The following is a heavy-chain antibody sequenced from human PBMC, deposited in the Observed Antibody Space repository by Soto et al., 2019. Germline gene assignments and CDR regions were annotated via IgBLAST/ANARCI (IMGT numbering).Heavy chain of an antibody. J-gene: IGHJ4*02. D-gene: IGHD2-15*01. V-gene: IGHV3-33*01. Sequence: QVQLVESGGGVVQPGRSLRLSCAASGFTFSSYGMHWVRQAPGKGLERVAVIWYDGSNKYYADSVKGRFTISRDNPKNTLYLQMNSLRAEDTAVCYCASAMATVVAPDYWGKGTLVTVYS. CDR3: ASAMATVVAPDY. CDR1: GFTFSSYG. CDR2: IWYDGSNK.